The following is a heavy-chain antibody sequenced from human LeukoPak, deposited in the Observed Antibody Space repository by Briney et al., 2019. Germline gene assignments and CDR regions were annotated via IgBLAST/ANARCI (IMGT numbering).Heavy chain of an antibody. Sequence: PSETLSLTCTVSGGSISSSSYYWGWIRQPPGKGLEWIGSIYYSGSTYYNPSLKSRVAISVDTSKNQFSLKLSSVTAADTAVYCCARQGKQYDFWQSLPRFDYWGQGTLVTVSS. CDR3: ARQGKQYDFWQSLPRFDY. J-gene: IGHJ4*02. D-gene: IGHD3-3*01. V-gene: IGHV4-39*01. CDR2: IYYSGST. CDR1: GGSISSSSYY.